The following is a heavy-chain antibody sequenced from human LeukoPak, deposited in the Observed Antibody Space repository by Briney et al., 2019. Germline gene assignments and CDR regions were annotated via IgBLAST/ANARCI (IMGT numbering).Heavy chain of an antibody. J-gene: IGHJ4*02. D-gene: IGHD6-19*01. V-gene: IGHV4-34*01. CDR1: GGSFSGYY. CDR3: ARGSVLGMAVAGPRPFDY. Sequence: SETLSLTCAVYGGSFSGYYWSWIRQPPGKGLEWIGEINQSGSTNYNPSLKSRVTISVDTSKNQFSLKLSSVTAADTAVYYCARGSVLGMAVAGPRPFDYWGQGTLVTVSS. CDR2: INQSGST.